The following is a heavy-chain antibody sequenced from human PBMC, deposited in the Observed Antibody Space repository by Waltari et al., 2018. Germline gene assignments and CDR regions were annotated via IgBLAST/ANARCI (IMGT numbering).Heavy chain of an antibody. CDR2: LIPIFGTP. Sequence: QVHLVQSGAEVKKPGSSVKVSCKASGDTFCRFAIAWVRQAPGQGLEWMGGLIPIFGTPNYAQEFQGRLTITADESANTVYMELGSLRPDDTAVYFCSRRQIGGPLDPWGQGTLVTVSS. CDR1: GDTFCRFA. CDR3: SRRQIGGPLDP. J-gene: IGHJ5*01. D-gene: IGHD1-1*01. V-gene: IGHV1-69*12.